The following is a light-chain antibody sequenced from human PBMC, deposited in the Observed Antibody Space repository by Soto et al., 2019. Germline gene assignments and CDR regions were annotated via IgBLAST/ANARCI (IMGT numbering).Light chain of an antibody. CDR1: SSDVGGYNC. Sequence: QSVLTQSPSVSGSPGQAVTISCTGTSSDVGGYNCVSWYQQSPGTAPKLMIYEVSNRPSGVPHRFSGSKSGDTASLNISGLQAEDEADYYCSSYTSSGTLVFGGGTQLTVL. V-gene: IGLV2-18*02. CDR3: SSYTSSGTLV. CDR2: EVS. J-gene: IGLJ2*01.